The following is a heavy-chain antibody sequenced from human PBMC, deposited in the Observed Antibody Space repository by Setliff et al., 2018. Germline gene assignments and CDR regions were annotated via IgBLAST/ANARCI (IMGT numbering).Heavy chain of an antibody. CDR2: IHFSGTT. CDR3: ARENGYCSGGACYFMFDY. CDR1: GGSITGASIRSYY. Sequence: SETLSLTCTVSGGSITGASIRSYYWSWIRQPPGKGLEFIGYIHFSGTTNYNPSLKSRVTLSLDTSKNQFSLELSSVTAADTAMYYSARENGYCSGGACYFMFDYWGQGTLVTVSS. D-gene: IGHD2-15*01. J-gene: IGHJ4*02. V-gene: IGHV4-61*01.